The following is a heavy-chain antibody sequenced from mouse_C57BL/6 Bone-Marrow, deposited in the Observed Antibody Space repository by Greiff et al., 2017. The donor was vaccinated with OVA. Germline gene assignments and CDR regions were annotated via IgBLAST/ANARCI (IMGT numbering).Heavy chain of an antibody. J-gene: IGHJ1*03. CDR1: GFSLTSYG. CDR2: IGSDGST. D-gene: IGHD2-3*01. V-gene: IGHV2-6-1*01. Sequence: VMLVESGPGLVAPSQSLSITCTVSGFSLTSYGVHWVRQPPGKGLEWLVVIGSDGSTTYNSALKSRLGISKDNSKSQVFLKMNSLQTDDTAMYCCAKHPDGYYWYFDVWGTGTTVTVSS. CDR3: AKHPDGYYWYFDV.